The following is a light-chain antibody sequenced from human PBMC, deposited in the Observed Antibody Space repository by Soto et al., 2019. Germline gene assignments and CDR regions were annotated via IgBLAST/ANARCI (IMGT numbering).Light chain of an antibody. J-gene: IGKJ1*01. Sequence: EIVMTQSPATLSVSPGERVTLSCRASQSVSSDLAWYQQKPGQAPRLLIYGASTRATGIPDRFSGSGSGTDFTLTISRLEPEDFAVYYCQQYGSIPWTFGQGTKVEIK. CDR1: QSVSSD. V-gene: IGKV3-15*01. CDR2: GAS. CDR3: QQYGSIPWT.